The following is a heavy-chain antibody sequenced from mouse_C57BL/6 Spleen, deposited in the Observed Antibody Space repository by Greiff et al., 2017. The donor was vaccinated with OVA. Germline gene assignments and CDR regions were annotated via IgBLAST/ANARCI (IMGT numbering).Heavy chain of an antibody. CDR2: ISSGSSTI. D-gene: IGHD2-12*01. CDR1: GFTFSDYG. V-gene: IGHV5-17*01. Sequence: EVQLVESGGGLVKPGGSLKLSCAASGFTFSDYGMHWVRQAPEKGLEWVAYISSGSSTIYYADTVKGRFTLSRDNAKNTLFLQMTSLRSEDTAMYYCASSYDRYAMDYWGQGTSVTVSS. CDR3: ASSYDRYAMDY. J-gene: IGHJ4*01.